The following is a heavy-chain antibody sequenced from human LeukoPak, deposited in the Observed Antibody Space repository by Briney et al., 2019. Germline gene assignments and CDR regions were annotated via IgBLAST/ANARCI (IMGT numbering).Heavy chain of an antibody. CDR3: ARVNRRPILTWIKTSSYFDY. CDR1: GFSFSSYW. D-gene: IGHD5-12*01. V-gene: IGHV3-7*01. CDR2: IKQDGGEK. J-gene: IGHJ4*02. Sequence: PGGSLRLSCAASGFSFSSYWMSWVRQAPGKGLEWVANIKQDGGEKYYVDSVKGRFTISRDNAKNSLYLQMNSLRAEDTAVYYCARVNRRPILTWIKTSSYFDYWGQGTLVTVSS.